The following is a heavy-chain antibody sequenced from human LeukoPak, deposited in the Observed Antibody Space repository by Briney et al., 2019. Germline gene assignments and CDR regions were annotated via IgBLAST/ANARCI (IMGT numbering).Heavy chain of an antibody. CDR3: ANGYYYGSGSYYKEAFDI. CDR2: ISYDGSNK. V-gene: IGHV3-30*18. J-gene: IGHJ3*02. CDR1: GFTFSNYG. Sequence: GRSLRLSCAASGFTFSNYGMHWVRQAPGKGLEWVAVISYDGSNKYYADSVKGRFTIPRDDSKNTLYLQMNSLRAEETAVYYCANGYYYGSGSYYKEAFDIWGQGTMVTVSS. D-gene: IGHD3-10*01.